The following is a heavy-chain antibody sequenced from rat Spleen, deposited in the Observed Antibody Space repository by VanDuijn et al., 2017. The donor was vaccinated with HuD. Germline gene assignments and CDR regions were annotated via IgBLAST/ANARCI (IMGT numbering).Heavy chain of an antibody. D-gene: IGHD1-11*01. CDR2: ISPSGGST. CDR1: GFTFSNYG. Sequence: EVQLVESGGGLVQPGRSLKLSCAASGFTFSNYGMHWIRQAPTKGLEWVASISPSGGSTSYRDSVKGRFTISRDNAKSTLYLQMDSLRSEDTATYYCTTARDGGYRDYYFDYWGQGVMVTVSS. CDR3: TTARDGGYRDYYFDY. J-gene: IGHJ2*01. V-gene: IGHV5-19*01.